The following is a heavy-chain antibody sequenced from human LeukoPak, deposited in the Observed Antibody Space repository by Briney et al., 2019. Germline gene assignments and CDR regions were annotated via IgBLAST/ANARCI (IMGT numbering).Heavy chain of an antibody. D-gene: IGHD3-10*01. CDR3: AVGGVYLRGGAEAFDI. J-gene: IGHJ3*02. Sequence: SETLSLTCAVSGGSISSSNWWSWVRQPPGQGLEWIGEIYHSGSTNYNPSLKSRVTISVDKSKNQFSRKLSSVPAADTAVYYCAVGGVYLRGGAEAFDIWGQGTMVTVSS. CDR2: IYHSGST. V-gene: IGHV4-4*02. CDR1: GGSISSSNW.